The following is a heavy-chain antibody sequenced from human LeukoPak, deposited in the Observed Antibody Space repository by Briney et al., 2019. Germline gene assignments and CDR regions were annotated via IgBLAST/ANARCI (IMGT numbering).Heavy chain of an antibody. V-gene: IGHV3-23*01. D-gene: IGHD6-6*01. CDR2: ISGSGGST. CDR3: AKGYSSSPRGPFDY. J-gene: IGHJ4*02. CDR1: GFTFRTYA. Sequence: PEGSLRLSCVASGFTFRTYAMTWVRQAPGKGLEWVSTISGSGGSTYYADSVKGRFTISRDNFKNTLYLQMNSLRAEDTAVYYCAKGYSSSPRGPFDYWGQGTLVTVSS.